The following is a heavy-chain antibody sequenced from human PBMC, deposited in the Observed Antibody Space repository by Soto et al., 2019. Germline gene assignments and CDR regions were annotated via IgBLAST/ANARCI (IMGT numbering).Heavy chain of an antibody. CDR1: GFTVTSNY. J-gene: IGHJ4*02. V-gene: IGHV3-53*01. Sequence: GGSLRLSCAASGFTVTSNYMSWVRQAPGKGLEWVSVIHTGGNTFYADSVKGRFTISRDISKNTLYLQMNSLRAEDTAMYYCARDNAETDYFDFWGQGSLVTVSS. CDR2: IHTGGNT. CDR3: ARDNAETDYFDF.